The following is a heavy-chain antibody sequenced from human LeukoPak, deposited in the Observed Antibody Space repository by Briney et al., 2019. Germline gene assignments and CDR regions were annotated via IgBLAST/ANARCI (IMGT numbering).Heavy chain of an antibody. CDR3: ARDKGPYWYFDL. J-gene: IGHJ2*01. CDR1: GGSISSSSYC. CDR2: ICYSGST. Sequence: SETLSLTCTVSGGSISSSSYCWGWIRQPPGKGLEWIGSICYSGSTFYNPSLKSRVTLSVDTSKNQFSLKVRSVTAADTAVYYCARDKGPYWYFDLWGRGTLVTVSS. V-gene: IGHV4-39*07.